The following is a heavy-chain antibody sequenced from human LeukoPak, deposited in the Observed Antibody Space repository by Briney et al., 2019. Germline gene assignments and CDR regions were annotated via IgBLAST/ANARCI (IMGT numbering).Heavy chain of an antibody. Sequence: GGSLRLSCAASGFTFSTYWMHWVRQAPGKGLVWVSCINSDGSSPSYADSVKGRFTISRDNAKNTLYLQMNSLRPEDTAVYYCARDRGTTSSSGWYFDPWGRGTLVTVSS. J-gene: IGHJ2*01. D-gene: IGHD2-2*01. CDR2: INSDGSSP. CDR1: GFTFSTYW. V-gene: IGHV3-74*01. CDR3: ARDRGTTSSSGWYFDP.